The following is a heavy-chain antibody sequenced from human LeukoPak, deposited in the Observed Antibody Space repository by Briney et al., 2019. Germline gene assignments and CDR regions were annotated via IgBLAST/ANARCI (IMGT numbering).Heavy chain of an antibody. D-gene: IGHD1-26*01. CDR2: IAGDGGGI. J-gene: IGHJ4*02. CDR1: GFTFSTYA. CDR3: AREKREYSGSYSHFDY. V-gene: IGHV3-64*01. Sequence: PGGSLRLSCAASGFTFSTYAMHWVRQAPGKGLEYVTSIAGDGGGIYYANSMKGRFTISRDNSKNTLYLQMGSLRAEDMAVYYCAREKREYSGSYSHFDYWGQGTLVTVSS.